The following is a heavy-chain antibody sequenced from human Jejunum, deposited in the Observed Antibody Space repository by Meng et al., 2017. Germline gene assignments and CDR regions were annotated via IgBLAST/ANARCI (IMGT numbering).Heavy chain of an antibody. Sequence: QESAPPLLQPSRPLSPPCLVSLCSISTWWLWVPQPPVQALECLGHIYHRVTTTSNPYLQSRVTISVDKSENQFSLKLRSVTAADTAVYYCARVQGDFYDNDAYYSYFAYWGPGALVTVSS. CDR2: IYHRVTT. CDR1: LCSISTW. V-gene: IGHV4-4*02. CDR3: ARVQGDFYDNDAYYSYFAY. J-gene: IGHJ4*02. D-gene: IGHD3-22*01.